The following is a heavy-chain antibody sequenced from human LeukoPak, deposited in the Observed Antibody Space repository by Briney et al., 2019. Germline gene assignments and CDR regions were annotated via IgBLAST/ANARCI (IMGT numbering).Heavy chain of an antibody. CDR2: IRSKAYGGTT. V-gene: IGHV3-49*04. CDR3: TSRKYCSGGSCRGHAFDI. J-gene: IGHJ3*02. Sequence: GGSLRLSCTASGFTFGDYAMSWVRQAPGKGLEWVGFIRSKAYGGTTEYAASVKGRFTISRDDSKSIAYLQMNSLKTEDTAVYYCTSRKYCSGGSCRGHAFDIWGQGTMVTVSS. D-gene: IGHD2-15*01. CDR1: GFTFGDYA.